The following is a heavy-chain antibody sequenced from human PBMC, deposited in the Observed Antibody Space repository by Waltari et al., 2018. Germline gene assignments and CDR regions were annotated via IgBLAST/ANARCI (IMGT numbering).Heavy chain of an antibody. CDR2: IYTSGST. CDR3: VREGIYSSAKDARFDP. D-gene: IGHD6-25*01. Sequence: QVQLQESGPGLVKPSQTLSLTCTVSGGSITSGSYYWSWIRQPAGKGLEWIGRIYTSGSTNNRPSRNSGVTISVDTSKNQFSLKLSSVTAADTAVYYCVREGIYSSAKDARFDPWGQGTLVTVSS. V-gene: IGHV4-61*02. J-gene: IGHJ5*02. CDR1: GGSITSGSYY.